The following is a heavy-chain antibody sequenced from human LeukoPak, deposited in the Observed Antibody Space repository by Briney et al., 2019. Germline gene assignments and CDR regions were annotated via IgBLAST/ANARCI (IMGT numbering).Heavy chain of an antibody. CDR1: GGXXXXYY. CDR3: ARDSEGIYYYYGMDV. V-gene: IGHV4-59*01. CDR2: IYYSGST. Sequence: SGGXXXXYYWSWIRQPPGEGLEWIGYIYYSGSTNYNPSLKSRVTISVDTSKNQFSLKLSSVTAADTAVYYCARDSEGIYYYYGMDVWGQGTTVTVSS. J-gene: IGHJ6*02. D-gene: IGHD3-10*01.